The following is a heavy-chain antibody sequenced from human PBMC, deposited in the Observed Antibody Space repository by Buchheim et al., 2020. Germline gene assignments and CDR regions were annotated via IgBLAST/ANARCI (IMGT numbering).Heavy chain of an antibody. V-gene: IGHV3-48*03. J-gene: IGHJ6*02. Sequence: EVQLVESGGGLVQPGGSLRLSCAASGFTFSSYEMNWVRQAPGKGLEWVSYISSSGSTIYYADSVKGRFTISRDNAKHSLYLQMNSLRAEDTAVYYCARDRQVWSGYYYYYYGMDVWGQGTT. CDR2: ISSSGSTI. CDR3: ARDRQVWSGYYYYYYGMDV. CDR1: GFTFSSYE. D-gene: IGHD3-3*01.